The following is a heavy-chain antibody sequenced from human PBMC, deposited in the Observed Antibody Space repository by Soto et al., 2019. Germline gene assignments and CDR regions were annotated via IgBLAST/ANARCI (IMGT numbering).Heavy chain of an antibody. Sequence: KPSETLSLTCTVSGAPITINYWSWIRQAPGRGLEWIGYIYYSGSTTYNPSLKSRVTMSADTSKDQFSLKLNSVTAADTAVYYCARDAGGPYDNWGPGILVTVSS. D-gene: IGHD2-15*01. CDR1: GAPITINY. V-gene: IGHV4-59*01. CDR2: IYYSGST. J-gene: IGHJ4*01. CDR3: ARDAGGPYDN.